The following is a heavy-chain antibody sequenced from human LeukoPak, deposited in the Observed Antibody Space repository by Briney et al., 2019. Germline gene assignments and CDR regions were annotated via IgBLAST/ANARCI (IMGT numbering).Heavy chain of an antibody. Sequence: GGTLRLSCAASGFTFRNYWMSWVRQAPGKGLEWVANIKQDGSEKHYVDSVKGRFTISRDNAKNSLYLQMNSLRGEDTAVYYCASWAGAAAGFSGPFDYWGQGALVTVSS. CDR2: IKQDGSEK. J-gene: IGHJ4*02. CDR3: ASWAGAAAGFSGPFDY. CDR1: GFTFRNYW. D-gene: IGHD6-13*01. V-gene: IGHV3-7*01.